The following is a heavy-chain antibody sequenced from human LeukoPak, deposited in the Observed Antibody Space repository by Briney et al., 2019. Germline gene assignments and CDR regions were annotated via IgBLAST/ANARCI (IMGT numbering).Heavy chain of an antibody. D-gene: IGHD1-26*01. CDR3: ATSFSGSYYNWFDP. Sequence: KTSETRSLTCAVYGGSFSGYYWSWIRQPPGKGMEWIGEINHSGSTNYNPSLKSRVTISVDTSKNQFSLKLSSVTAADTAVYYCATSFSGSYYNWFDPWGQGTLVTVSS. CDR1: GGSFSGYY. V-gene: IGHV4-34*01. J-gene: IGHJ5*02. CDR2: INHSGST.